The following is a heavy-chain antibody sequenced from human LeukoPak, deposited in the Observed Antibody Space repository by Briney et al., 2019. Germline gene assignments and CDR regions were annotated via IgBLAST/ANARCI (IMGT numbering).Heavy chain of an antibody. D-gene: IGHD1-26*01. CDR2: IKQDGSEK. CDR3: ARDPVEWELLLDY. J-gene: IGHJ4*02. CDR1: GFTFSRYW. Sequence: GGSLRLSCVVSGFTFSRYWMSWVRQAPRNGLEWVANIKQDGSEKYYADSVKGRFSISRDNARNSVYLQMASLRVEDTAVYYCARDPVEWELLLDYWGQGTLVTVSS. V-gene: IGHV3-7*01.